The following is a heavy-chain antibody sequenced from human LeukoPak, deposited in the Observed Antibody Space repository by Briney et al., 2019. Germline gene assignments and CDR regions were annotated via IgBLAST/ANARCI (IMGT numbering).Heavy chain of an antibody. CDR1: GFTFRNAW. D-gene: IGHD5-12*01. V-gene: IGHV3-15*01. J-gene: IGHJ5*02. Sequence: GGSLRLSCAASGFTFRNAWMRWVREAPGKGGEWVGRIKSKTDGGTTDYAAAVKGRFTISRDDSKNTLYLQMNGLKTEDTAVYYCTTERIAYSGYEHHWGQGTLVTVSS. CDR2: IKSKTDGGTT. CDR3: TTERIAYSGYEHH.